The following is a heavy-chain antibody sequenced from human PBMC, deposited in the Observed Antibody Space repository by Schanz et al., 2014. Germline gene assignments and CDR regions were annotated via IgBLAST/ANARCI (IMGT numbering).Heavy chain of an antibody. D-gene: IGHD1-26*01. CDR2: IGGSHGNT. CDR3: ARDRDQWDGNYLDY. V-gene: IGHV1-18*04. J-gene: IGHJ4*02. CDR1: GYTLTAYY. Sequence: QVQLVQSGAEVKKPGASVKVSCKASGYTLTAYYMHWVRQAPGQGLEWMGWIGGSHGNTYFAQKFQGRVTMTTDSSTSTGYMELRSLTSDDSAVYYCARDRDQWDGNYLDYWGQGTLVTVSS.